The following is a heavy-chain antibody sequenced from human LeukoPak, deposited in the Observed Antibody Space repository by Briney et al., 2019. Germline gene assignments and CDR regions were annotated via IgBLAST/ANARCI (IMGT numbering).Heavy chain of an antibody. D-gene: IGHD5-12*01. J-gene: IGHJ2*01. CDR1: GFTFSRYG. CDR2: ISDEGSDK. V-gene: IGHV3-30*18. CDR3: AKAGSAYDSWYFDL. Sequence: PGGSLRLSCAASGFTFSRYGMHGVRQAPGKGLEWVAVISDEGSDKYYADSVKGRFTISRENSKNTLYLQMTGLKAEETAVYYCAKAGSAYDSWYFDLWGRGTLVSVSS.